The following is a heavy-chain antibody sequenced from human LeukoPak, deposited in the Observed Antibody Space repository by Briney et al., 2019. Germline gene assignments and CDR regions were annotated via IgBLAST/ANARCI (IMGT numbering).Heavy chain of an antibody. CDR3: ARVRGYYYYMDV. V-gene: IGHV3-7*01. CDR1: GFTFSNYW. Sequence: PGGSLRLSCAASGFTFSNYWMSWVRQAPGKGLEWVANIKQDGSEKYYVDSAKGRFTISRDNAKNSLYLQMNSLRAEDTAMYYCARVRGYYYYMDVWGKGTTVTVSS. J-gene: IGHJ6*03. CDR2: IKQDGSEK.